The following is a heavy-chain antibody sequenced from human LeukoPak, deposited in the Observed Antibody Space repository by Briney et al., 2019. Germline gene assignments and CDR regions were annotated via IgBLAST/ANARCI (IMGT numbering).Heavy chain of an antibody. J-gene: IGHJ3*02. V-gene: IGHV1-2*02. CDR1: VYTFTGYY. CDR2: INPNSGGT. Sequence: ASVRVSCKASVYTFTGYYMHWVRQAPGEGLEWMGWINPNSGGTNYAQKLQGRVTMTTDTSTSTAYMELRSLRSDDTAVYYRPKVGTATSTEAFDIWGQGTMVTVSS. D-gene: IGHD5-24*01. CDR3: PKVGTATSTEAFDI.